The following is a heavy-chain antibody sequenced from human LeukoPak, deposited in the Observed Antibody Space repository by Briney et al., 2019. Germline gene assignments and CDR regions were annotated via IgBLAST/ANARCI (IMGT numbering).Heavy chain of an antibody. CDR3: ARGGYYYDSSGYYCFDY. J-gene: IGHJ4*02. V-gene: IGHV1-69*13. Sequence: GASVKVSCKASGYTFTGYYMHWVRQAPGQGLEWMGGIIPIFGTANYAQKFQGRVTITADESTSTAYMELSSLRSEDTAVYYCARGGYYYDSSGYYCFDYWGQGTLVTVSS. CDR2: IIPIFGTA. D-gene: IGHD3-22*01. CDR1: GYTFTGYY.